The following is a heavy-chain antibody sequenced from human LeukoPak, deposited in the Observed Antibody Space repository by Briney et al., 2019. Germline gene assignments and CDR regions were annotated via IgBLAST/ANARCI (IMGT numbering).Heavy chain of an antibody. Sequence: ASVKLSLTASGDTFSIYYMRWVQQSPGQGLQWMGIINPSGGSTSYAQKFQVRVTVDRSKSKSTVYLELISLRSEDTAVYYCARLRVSYSNLLVGYFDPWGQGTLVTVSS. CDR3: ARLRVSYSNLLVGYFDP. V-gene: IGHV1-46*01. CDR2: INPSGGST. J-gene: IGHJ5*02. D-gene: IGHD3-16*02. CDR1: GDTFSIYY.